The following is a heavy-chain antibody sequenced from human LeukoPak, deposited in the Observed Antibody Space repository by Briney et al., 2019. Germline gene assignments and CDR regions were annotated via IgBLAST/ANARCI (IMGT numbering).Heavy chain of an antibody. CDR3: ARNGPHYYDNSGYLDY. V-gene: IGHV4-59*11. J-gene: IGHJ4*02. Sequence: SETLSLTCSVSGASISPHFWSWIRQPPGKGLEWIGYIYGGGSTNYNPSLRSRVTISVDTSKNQFSLKLTSVAAADTAVYFCARNGPHYYDNSGYLDYWGQGTLVTVSS. D-gene: IGHD3-22*01. CDR1: GASISPHF. CDR2: IYGGGST.